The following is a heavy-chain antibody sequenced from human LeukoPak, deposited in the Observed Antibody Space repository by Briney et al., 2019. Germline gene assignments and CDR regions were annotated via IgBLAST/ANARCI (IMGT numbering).Heavy chain of an antibody. CDR2: LHTSPST. CDR3: ARDGGRWELW. D-gene: IGHD1-26*01. V-gene: IGHV4-4*07. J-gene: IGHJ4*02. Sequence: PSETLSLTFTNYAASNTINYYNSIQHPILLHPQYNCRLHTSPSTHNHPSLKNRVTMSKDTSKNQFSIKISTVTAADTAVYYCARDGGRWELWWGQGTLVTVSS. CDR1: AASNTINY.